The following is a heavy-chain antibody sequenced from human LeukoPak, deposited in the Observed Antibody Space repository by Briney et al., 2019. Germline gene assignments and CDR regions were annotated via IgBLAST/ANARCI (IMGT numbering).Heavy chain of an antibody. Sequence: SVKVSCKASGYTFTSYAISWVRQAPGQGLEWMGGIIPIFGTANYAQKFQGRVTITADESTSTAYMELSSLRSEDTAVYYCARDHYDFWSGYYRPDYFDYWGQGTLVTVSS. J-gene: IGHJ4*02. CDR2: IIPIFGTA. CDR1: GYTFTSYA. CDR3: ARDHYDFWSGYYRPDYFDY. V-gene: IGHV1-69*13. D-gene: IGHD3-3*01.